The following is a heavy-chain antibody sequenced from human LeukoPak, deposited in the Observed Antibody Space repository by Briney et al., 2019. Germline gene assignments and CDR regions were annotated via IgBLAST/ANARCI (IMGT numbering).Heavy chain of an antibody. D-gene: IGHD6-13*01. V-gene: IGHV3-30*18. CDR1: GLTFSYYG. CDR3: AKDRDVAAAAYYFDY. Sequence: GGSLRLSCAASGLTFSYYGMHWVRQAPGKGLEWVAVIGYDGSDRCYADSVKGRFTISRDNSKNTLYLQMDTLRAEDTAVYYCAKDRDVAAAAYYFDYWGQGTLVTVSS. J-gene: IGHJ4*02. CDR2: IGYDGSDR.